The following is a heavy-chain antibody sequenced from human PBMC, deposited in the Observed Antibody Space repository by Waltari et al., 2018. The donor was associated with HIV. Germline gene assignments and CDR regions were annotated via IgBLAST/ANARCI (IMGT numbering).Heavy chain of an antibody. Sequence: QVQLVQSGAEVKKPGYSVKVSCKDSDGTLRSDAINWVRQAPAKGLEWMGGIIPIFGTADYAQKFQGRVTITADESTTTAYMELSSLRSDDTAVYYCARVSGSYLLYYYFDSWGQGTLVTVSS. CDR3: ARVSGSYLLYYYFDS. CDR1: DGTLRSDA. D-gene: IGHD1-26*01. V-gene: IGHV1-69*12. CDR2: IIPIFGTA. J-gene: IGHJ4*02.